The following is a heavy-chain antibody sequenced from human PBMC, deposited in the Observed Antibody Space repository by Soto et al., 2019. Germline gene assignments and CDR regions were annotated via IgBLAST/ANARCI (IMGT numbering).Heavy chain of an antibody. CDR2: ISAYNGNT. CDR1: GYTFTSYG. J-gene: IGHJ4*02. V-gene: IGHV1-18*01. CDR3: ARAPTDYGDSYPDFDY. Sequence: ASVKVSCKASGYTFTSYGISWVRQAPGQGLEWMGWISAYNGNTNYAQKLQGRVTMTTDTSTSTAYMELRSLRSDDTAVYYCARAPTDYGDSYPDFDYWGQGTLVTVSS. D-gene: IGHD4-17*01.